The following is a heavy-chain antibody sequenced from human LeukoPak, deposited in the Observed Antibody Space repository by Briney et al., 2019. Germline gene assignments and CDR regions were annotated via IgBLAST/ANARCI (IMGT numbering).Heavy chain of an antibody. CDR3: AKVLIAAAGNHFDY. V-gene: IGHV3-30*02. Sequence: GGSLRLSCAASGFTFSSYGMHWVRQAPGKGLEWVAFIRYDGSNKYYADSVKGRFTISRDNSKNTLYLQMNSLRAEDTAVYYCAKVLIAAAGNHFDYWGQGTLVTVS. CDR1: GFTFSSYG. CDR2: IRYDGSNK. D-gene: IGHD6-13*01. J-gene: IGHJ4*02.